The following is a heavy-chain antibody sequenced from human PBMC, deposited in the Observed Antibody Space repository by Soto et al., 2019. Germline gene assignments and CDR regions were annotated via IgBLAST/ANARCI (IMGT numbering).Heavy chain of an antibody. V-gene: IGHV1-8*01. CDR3: ASEQQVRGFDP. J-gene: IGHJ5*02. Sequence: QVQLVQSGAEVKKPGASVKVSCKASGYTFTSYDINWVRQATGQGLEWMGWMNPNRGNTGYAQKCQGRVTTTRNTSKSTAYRELSSLRSEDAAGYCCASEQQVRGFDPWGQGTLVTVSS. CDR2: MNPNRGNT. CDR1: GYTFTSYD. D-gene: IGHD6-13*01.